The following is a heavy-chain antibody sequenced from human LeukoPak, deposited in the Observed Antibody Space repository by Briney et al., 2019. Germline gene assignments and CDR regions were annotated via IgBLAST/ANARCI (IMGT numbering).Heavy chain of an antibody. J-gene: IGHJ4*02. Sequence: GASVKVSCKASGYTFTSYGISWVRQAPGQGLEWMGWISAYNGNTNYAQKLQGRVTMTTDTSTSTAYMELRSLRSDDTAVYYCARIPPYDYVWGSFRADTHFDYWGQGTLVTVSS. CDR1: GYTFTSYG. CDR2: ISAYNGNT. V-gene: IGHV1-18*01. D-gene: IGHD3-16*01. CDR3: ARIPPYDYVWGSFRADTHFDY.